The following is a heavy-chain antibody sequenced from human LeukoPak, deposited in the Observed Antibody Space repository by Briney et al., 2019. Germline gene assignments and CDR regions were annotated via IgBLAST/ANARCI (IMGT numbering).Heavy chain of an antibody. D-gene: IGHD3-10*01. CDR3: ARRITMVRGRSHFDY. V-gene: IGHV4-39*01. J-gene: IGHJ4*02. CDR1: GGSISSSSYY. CDR2: IYYSGST. Sequence: PSETLSLTCTVSGGSISSSSYYWGWIRQPQGKGLEWIGSIYYSGSTYYNPSLKSRVTISVDTSKNQFSLKLSSVTAADTAVYYCARRITMVRGRSHFDYWGQGTLVTVSS.